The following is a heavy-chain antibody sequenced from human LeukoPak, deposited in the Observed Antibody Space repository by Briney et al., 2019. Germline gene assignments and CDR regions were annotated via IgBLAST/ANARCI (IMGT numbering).Heavy chain of an antibody. J-gene: IGHJ5*02. V-gene: IGHV4-34*01. Sequence: LSEALSLTCYVDAGSISGYYWSWIRQPPGKRLEWIVETNHSRSTSYNPSLKRRVTISVGTSKNQSSLKLSSVTAADTAVYYCAIGLGAFDPWGQGTLVTFSS. D-gene: IGHD4/OR15-4a*01. CDR3: AIGLGAFDP. CDR1: AGSISGYY. CDR2: TNHSRST.